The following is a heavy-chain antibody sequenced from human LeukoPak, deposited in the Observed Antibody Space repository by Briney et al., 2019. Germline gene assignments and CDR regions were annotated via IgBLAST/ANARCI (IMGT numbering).Heavy chain of an antibody. V-gene: IGHV3-21*01. CDR3: ARAGGSSWLYNWFDP. Sequence: GGSLRLSCAASGFTFSSYAMSWVRQAPGKGLEWVSSISSSSSYIYYADSVKGRFTISRDNAKNSLFLQMNSLRAEDTAVYYCARAGGSSWLYNWFDPWGQGTLVTVSS. CDR1: GFTFSSYA. CDR2: ISSSSSYI. D-gene: IGHD6-13*01. J-gene: IGHJ5*02.